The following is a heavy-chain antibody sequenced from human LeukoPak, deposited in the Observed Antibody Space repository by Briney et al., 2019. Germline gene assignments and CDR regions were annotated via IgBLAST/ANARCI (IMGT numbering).Heavy chain of an antibody. CDR2: IYHSGST. V-gene: IGHV4-38-2*01. D-gene: IGHD3-10*01. CDR3: ARHRGFGDPSKYFDP. Sequence: SETLSLTCAVSGYSISSGYYWGWIRQPPGKGLEWIGSIYHSGSTYYNPSLKSRVTISVDTSKNQFSLKLSSVTAADTAVYYCARHRGFGDPSKYFDPWGQGTLVTVSS. J-gene: IGHJ5*02. CDR1: GYSISSGYY.